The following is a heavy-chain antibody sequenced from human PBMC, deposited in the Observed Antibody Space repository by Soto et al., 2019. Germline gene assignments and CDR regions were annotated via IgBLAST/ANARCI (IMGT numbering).Heavy chain of an antibody. CDR2: IRSKAYGGTT. J-gene: IGHJ4*02. Sequence: GGSLRRSCTASGFTFGDYAMSWFRQAPGKGLEWVGFIRSKAYGGTTEYAASVKGRFTISRDDSKSIAYLQMNSLKTEDTAVYYCTRDRHTAMAPSDYWGQGTLVTSPQ. D-gene: IGHD5-18*01. CDR3: TRDRHTAMAPSDY. V-gene: IGHV3-49*03. CDR1: GFTFGDYA.